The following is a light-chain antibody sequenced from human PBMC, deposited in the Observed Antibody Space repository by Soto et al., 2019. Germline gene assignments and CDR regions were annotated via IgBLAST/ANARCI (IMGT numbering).Light chain of an antibody. CDR3: QQYNEWPLT. Sequence: ETVMTQSPATLSVSPGERTTLSCGTSYSVSTNLAWYQQKPGQVPRLLIYGASTRASDIPARFSGSGSGTEFTLTISILQSEDFAVYYCQQYNEWPLTLGGGTKVE. CDR1: YSVSTN. V-gene: IGKV3-15*01. J-gene: IGKJ4*01. CDR2: GAS.